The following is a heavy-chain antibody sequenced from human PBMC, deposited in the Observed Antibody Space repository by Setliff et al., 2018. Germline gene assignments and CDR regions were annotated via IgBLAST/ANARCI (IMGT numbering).Heavy chain of an antibody. CDR2: IYYRGDT. CDR3: AGTGTYRYFDY. V-gene: IGHV4-39*01. J-gene: IGHJ4*01. CDR1: GGSISSGVYY. Sequence: SETLSLTCTVSGGSISSGVYYWAWIRLPPGKGLEWIGRIYYRGDTYYNASLESRLTLSVDTSKNQVSLNLRSVTAADTAVYYCAGTGTYRYFDYWG. D-gene: IGHD1-1*01.